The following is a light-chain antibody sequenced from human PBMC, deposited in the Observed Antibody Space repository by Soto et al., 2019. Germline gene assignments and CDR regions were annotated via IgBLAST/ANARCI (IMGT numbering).Light chain of an antibody. J-gene: IGLJ3*02. CDR2: EVT. V-gene: IGLV2-14*01. CDR1: SSDIGGYNY. Sequence: QSPLTQPAAVSGSPGQSITISCTGTSSDIGGYNYVSWYQQHPGKAPKLIIYEVTNRPSGVSDRFAGSKSASTASLTISGLQAEDEGHYYCFSYRSGNTHWVFGGGTKLTVL. CDR3: FSYRSGNTHWV.